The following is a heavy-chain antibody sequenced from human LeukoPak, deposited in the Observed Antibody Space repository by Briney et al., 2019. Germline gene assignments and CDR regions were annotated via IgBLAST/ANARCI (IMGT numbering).Heavy chain of an antibody. V-gene: IGHV4-34*01. CDR2: INHSGST. D-gene: IGHD5-24*01. Sequence: SETLSLTCAVYGGSFSGYYWSWIRQPPGKGLEWIGEINHSGSTNYNPSLKSRVTISVDTSKNQFSLKLSSVTAADTAVYYCAREEDGYNFNWFDPWGQGTLVTVSS. CDR1: GGSFSGYY. J-gene: IGHJ5*02. CDR3: AREEDGYNFNWFDP.